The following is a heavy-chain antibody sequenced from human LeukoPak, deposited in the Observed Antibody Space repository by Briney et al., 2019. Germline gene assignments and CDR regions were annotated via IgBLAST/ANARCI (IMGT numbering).Heavy chain of an antibody. Sequence: GASVKVSCKASRYTFTYHYIHWVRQAPGQGLECMGMINPSGGGTGYAQKFQGRVTLTRDTSTSTVYMELNSLRSEDTAVYYCARDRRVSTAGFTFDYWGQGTLVTVSS. CDR2: INPSGGGT. D-gene: IGHD6-13*01. CDR3: ARDRRVSTAGFTFDY. CDR1: RYTFTYHY. J-gene: IGHJ4*02. V-gene: IGHV1-46*01.